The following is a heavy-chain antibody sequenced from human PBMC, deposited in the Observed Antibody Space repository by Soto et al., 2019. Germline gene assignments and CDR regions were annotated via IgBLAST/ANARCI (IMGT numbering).Heavy chain of an antibody. D-gene: IGHD6-19*01. CDR3: ARIPGRAVSGPS. CDR2: INPNGGGT. Sequence: QEQLVHSGPEVKKPGASVKVSCTASGYTFTSYYIHWVRQAPGQGLEWVGIINPNGGGTSYAQKVQDRFTVTSDTSTSTVYMELSSLKSEDTAVYYCARIPGRAVSGPSWGQGTLVTVSS. V-gene: IGHV1-46*01. J-gene: IGHJ5*02. CDR1: GYTFTSYY.